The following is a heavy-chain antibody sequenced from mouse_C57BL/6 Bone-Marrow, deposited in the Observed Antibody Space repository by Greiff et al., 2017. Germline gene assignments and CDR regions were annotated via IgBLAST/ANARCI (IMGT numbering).Heavy chain of an antibody. Sequence: QVQLQQPGAELVKPGASVKLSCKASGYTFTSYWMQWVKQRPGQGLEWIGEIDPSDSYTNYNQKFKGKATLTVDPSSSTAYLQLSSLTSEDSAVYYCARDIIPTVVATPYWYFDVWGTGTTVTVSS. J-gene: IGHJ1*03. V-gene: IGHV1-50*01. CDR3: ARDIIPTVVATPYWYFDV. CDR1: GYTFTSYW. CDR2: IDPSDSYT. D-gene: IGHD1-1*01.